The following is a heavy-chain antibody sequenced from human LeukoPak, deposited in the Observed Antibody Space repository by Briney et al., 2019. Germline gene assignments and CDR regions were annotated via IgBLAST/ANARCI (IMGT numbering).Heavy chain of an antibody. CDR1: GLTVRNHW. CDR2: IREERGQE. J-gene: IGHJ5*02. V-gene: IGHV3-7*03. Sequence: PGGPLRLSCVASGLTVRNHWMSWVRQAPGKGLEWVANIREERGQEYYVDSVKGRFTISKNSAKNSLYLQINTLRVEDTAMYYCASLDTAKQPLANHWGQGTLVTVSS. D-gene: IGHD5-18*01. CDR3: ASLDTAKQPLANH.